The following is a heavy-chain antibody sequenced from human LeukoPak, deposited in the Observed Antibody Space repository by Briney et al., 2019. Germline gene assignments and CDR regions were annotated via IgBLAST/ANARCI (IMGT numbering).Heavy chain of an antibody. CDR1: GFTFSSYA. CDR3: AKDERNWNYNLASQTYD. Sequence: GGSLRLSCAASGFTFSSYAMSWVRQAPGKGLEWASAISGSGVSTYYADSVKGRFTISRDNSKNTLYLQMNSLRAEDTAVYYCAKDERNWNYNLASQTYDWGQGTLVTVSS. D-gene: IGHD1-7*01. J-gene: IGHJ4*02. CDR2: ISGSGVST. V-gene: IGHV3-23*01.